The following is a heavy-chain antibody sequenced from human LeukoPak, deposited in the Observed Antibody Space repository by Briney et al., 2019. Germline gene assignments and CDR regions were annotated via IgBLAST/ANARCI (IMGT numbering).Heavy chain of an antibody. CDR3: AREVEYSSSYFDY. D-gene: IGHD6-6*01. CDR2: IIPIFGTA. J-gene: IGHJ4*02. V-gene: IGHV1-69*13. Sequence: GASVKVSCKASGYTFTSYDINWVRQATGQGLEWMGGIIPIFGTANYAQKFQGRVTITADESTSTAYMELSSLRSEDTAVYYCAREVEYSSSYFDYWGQGTLVTVSS. CDR1: GYTFTSYD.